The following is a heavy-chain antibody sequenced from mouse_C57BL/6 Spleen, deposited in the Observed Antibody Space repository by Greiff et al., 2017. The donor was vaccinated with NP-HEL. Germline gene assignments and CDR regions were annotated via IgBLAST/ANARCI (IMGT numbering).Heavy chain of an antibody. CDR2: ISGGGGNT. J-gene: IGHJ1*03. D-gene: IGHD2-5*01. CDR3: ARHEDYSNWYFDV. CDR1: GFTFSSYT. V-gene: IGHV5-9*01. Sequence: EVQGVESGGGLVKPGGSLKLSCAASGFTFSSYTMSWVRQTPEKRLEWVATISGGGGNTYYPDSVKGRFTISRDNAKNTLYLQMSSLRSEDTALYYCARHEDYSNWYFDVWGTGTTVTVSS.